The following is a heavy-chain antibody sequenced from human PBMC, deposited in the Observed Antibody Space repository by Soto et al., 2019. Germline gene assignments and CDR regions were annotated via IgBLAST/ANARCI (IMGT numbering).Heavy chain of an antibody. V-gene: IGHV3-23*01. CDR1: GFTFSSYA. J-gene: IGHJ2*01. CDR3: AKDLTVTTRSWYFDL. D-gene: IGHD4-17*01. Sequence: EVQLLESGGGLVQPGGSLRLSWAASGFTFSSYAMSWVRQAPGKGLEWVSAISGSGGSTYYADSVKGRFTISRDNSKNTLYLQMNSLRAEDTAVYYCAKDLTVTTRSWYFDLWGRGTLVTVSS. CDR2: ISGSGGST.